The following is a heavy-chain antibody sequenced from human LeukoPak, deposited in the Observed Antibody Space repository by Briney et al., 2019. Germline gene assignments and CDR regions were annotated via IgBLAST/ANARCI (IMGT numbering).Heavy chain of an antibody. CDR2: ISGSGGST. V-gene: IGHV3-23*01. CDR3: ARDSTYYDILTGYYSLDYFDY. Sequence: PGGSLRLSCAASGFTFSSYAMNWVRQAPGKGLEWVSGISGSGGSTYLADSVKGRFTISRDNSKDTLYLQMNSLRAEDTAVYYCARDSTYYDILTGYYSLDYFDYWGQGTLVTVSS. J-gene: IGHJ4*02. CDR1: GFTFSSYA. D-gene: IGHD3-9*01.